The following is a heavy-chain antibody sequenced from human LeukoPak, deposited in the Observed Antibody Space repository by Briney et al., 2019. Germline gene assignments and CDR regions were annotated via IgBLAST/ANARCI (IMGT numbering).Heavy chain of an antibody. Sequence: GASVKVSCKASGYPFSTYWLHWVRQAPGQGLEWMGFVNPNDGARIYAQKFQGRITMTRDTSTNTVFMELSSLRSEDTAVYYCARGLYYYDRSTYDDFHYWGQGTLVTVSS. CDR2: VNPNDGAR. CDR1: GYPFSTYW. CDR3: ARGLYYYDRSTYDDFHY. D-gene: IGHD3-22*01. J-gene: IGHJ4*02. V-gene: IGHV1-46*01.